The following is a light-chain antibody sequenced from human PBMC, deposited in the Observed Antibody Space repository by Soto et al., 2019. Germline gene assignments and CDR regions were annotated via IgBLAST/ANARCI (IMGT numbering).Light chain of an antibody. J-gene: IGKJ2*01. V-gene: IGKV1-39*01. CDR1: QSISSY. Sequence: DIQMTQSPSSLSASVGDRVTITCRASQSISSYLNWYQQKPGKAPKLLIYAASSLQSGVPSKFSRSGSWADFTLTISSLQPEDFATYYGQQSYSTPYTFGQGTKLEIK. CDR2: AAS. CDR3: QQSYSTPYT.